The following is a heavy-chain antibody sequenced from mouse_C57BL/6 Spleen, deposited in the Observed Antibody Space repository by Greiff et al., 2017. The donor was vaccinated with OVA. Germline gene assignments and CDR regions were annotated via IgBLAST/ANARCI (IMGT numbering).Heavy chain of an antibody. CDR3: ARPFTTVVRDYAMDY. V-gene: IGHV5-6*01. D-gene: IGHD1-1*01. CDR1: GFTFSSYG. J-gene: IGHJ4*01. CDR2: ISSGGSYT. Sequence: EVKLVESGGDLVKPGGSLKLSCAASGFTFSSYGMSWVRQTPDKRLEWVATISSGGSYTYYPDSVKGRFTISRDNAKNTLYLQMSSLKSEDTAMYYCARPFTTVVRDYAMDYWGQGTSVTVSS.